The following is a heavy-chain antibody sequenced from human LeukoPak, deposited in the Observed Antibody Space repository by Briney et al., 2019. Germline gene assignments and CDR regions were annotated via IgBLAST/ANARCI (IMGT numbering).Heavy chain of an antibody. D-gene: IGHD6-19*01. J-gene: IGHJ4*02. CDR2: ISGSGGST. CDR3: ARALSSGWYYFDY. Sequence: PGGSLRLSCAASGFTFSSYAMSWVRQAPGKGLEWVSAISGSGGSTYYADSVKGRFTISRDNSKNTVYLLMNSLRADDTAVYYCARALSSGWYYFDYWGRGTLVTVSS. CDR1: GFTFSSYA. V-gene: IGHV3-23*01.